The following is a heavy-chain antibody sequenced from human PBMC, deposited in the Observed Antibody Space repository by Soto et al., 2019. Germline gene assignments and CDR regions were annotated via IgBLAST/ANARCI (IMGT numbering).Heavy chain of an antibody. Sequence: QVQLQQRGAGLLKPSETLSLTCVVDGESFSGYYWTWIRQPPGKGLEWIGEINDSGSTNHKPSLKSRVTMSIDTSKNQFSLNLRSVTAEDTGVYYCANGGRFPEARYYFLDVWGNGTTVTVSS. CDR1: GESFSGYY. D-gene: IGHD3-3*01. J-gene: IGHJ6*03. V-gene: IGHV4-34*01. CDR3: ANGGRFPEARYYFLDV. CDR2: INDSGST.